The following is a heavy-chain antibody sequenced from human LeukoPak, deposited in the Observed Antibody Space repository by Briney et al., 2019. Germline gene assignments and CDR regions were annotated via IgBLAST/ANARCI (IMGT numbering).Heavy chain of an antibody. CDR1: GFSFGDYA. J-gene: IGHJ6*04. Sequence: GGSLRLSCTGSGFSFGDYAMSWVRQAPGKGLEWVGFIRSKTYGGTTEYAASVKGRFTISRDDSKSIAYLQMNSLKTEDTAVYYCTSQQPYYNYGMDVWGKGTTVTVSS. V-gene: IGHV3-49*04. CDR2: IRSKTYGGTT. D-gene: IGHD5-18*01. CDR3: TSQQPYYNYGMDV.